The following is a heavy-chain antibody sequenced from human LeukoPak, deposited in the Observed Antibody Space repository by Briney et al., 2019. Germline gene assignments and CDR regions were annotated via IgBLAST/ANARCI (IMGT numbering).Heavy chain of an antibody. D-gene: IGHD5-12*01. J-gene: IGHJ3*02. CDR1: GGSITSYY. Sequence: PSETLSLTCTVSGGSITSYYWSWIRQPPGKGLEWIGYVYYSGSTNYNPSLKSRVTISVDTSENQFSLKLSSVTAADTAVYYCARGSSGYEFDIWGQGTMVAVSS. V-gene: IGHV4-59*01. CDR2: VYYSGST. CDR3: ARGSSGYEFDI.